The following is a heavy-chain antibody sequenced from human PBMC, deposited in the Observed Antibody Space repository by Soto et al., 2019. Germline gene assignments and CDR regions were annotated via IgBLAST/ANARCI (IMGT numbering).Heavy chain of an antibody. Sequence: QVQLQESGPGLVKPSGTLSLTCAVSGDSISNDNWWSWVRQPPGKGLEWIREIYHSGATNYNPSLTSRVTISVDRSKNQFSLGVTSMTDADTAVYFCARNGWYSLDLWGQGAMVTVS. J-gene: IGHJ3*01. V-gene: IGHV4-4*02. CDR1: GDSISNDNW. D-gene: IGHD6-19*01. CDR2: IYHSGAT. CDR3: ARNGWYSLDL.